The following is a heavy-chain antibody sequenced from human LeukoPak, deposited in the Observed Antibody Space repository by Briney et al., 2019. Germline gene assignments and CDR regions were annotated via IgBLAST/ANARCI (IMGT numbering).Heavy chain of an antibody. Sequence: SETLSLTCTVSGGSISSSSYYWAWIRQPPGKGLEWIGSVYHSGSAYYNPSLKSRVTISVDTSKNHFSLKLSSVTATDTAVYYCARDGVALSGGWFDPWGHGTLVIVSS. CDR2: VYHSGSA. CDR3: ARDGVALSGGWFDP. CDR1: GGSISSSSYY. V-gene: IGHV4-39*02. D-gene: IGHD2-8*01. J-gene: IGHJ5*02.